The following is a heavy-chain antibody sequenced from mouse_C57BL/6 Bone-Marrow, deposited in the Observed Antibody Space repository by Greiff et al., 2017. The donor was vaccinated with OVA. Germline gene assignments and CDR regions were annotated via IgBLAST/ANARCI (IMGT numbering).Heavy chain of an antibody. J-gene: IGHJ1*03. CDR3: AIAWAPSYFDV. CDR1: GYTFTSYW. CDR2: IHPSARDT. V-gene: IGHV1-74*01. D-gene: IGHD4-1*01. Sequence: QVQLQQPGAELVKPGASVKVSCKASGYTFTSYWMHWVKQRPGQGLEWIGRIHPSARDTNSHQQFTGKATLTVDKSSSPAYMQLSSLTSEDSAVYYCAIAWAPSYFDVGGTGTTGTVSS.